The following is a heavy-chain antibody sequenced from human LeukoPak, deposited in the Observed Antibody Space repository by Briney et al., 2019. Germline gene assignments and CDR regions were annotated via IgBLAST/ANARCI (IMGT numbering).Heavy chain of an antibody. J-gene: IGHJ3*02. Sequence: SETLSLTCTVSGGSISSYYWSWIRQPPGKGLEWIGYIYYSGSTNYNPSLKSRVTISVDTSKNQFSLKLSSVTAADTAVYYCATYCGGGCYAGDAFDIWGQGTMVTVSS. V-gene: IGHV4-59*01. CDR2: IYYSGST. D-gene: IGHD2-21*02. CDR3: ATYCGGGCYAGDAFDI. CDR1: GGSISSYY.